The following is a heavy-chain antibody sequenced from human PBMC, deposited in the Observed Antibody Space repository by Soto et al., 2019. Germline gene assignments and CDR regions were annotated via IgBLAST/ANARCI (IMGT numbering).Heavy chain of an antibody. CDR2: ISYDGSNK. V-gene: IGHV3-30*18. Sequence: QVQLVESGGGVVQPGRSLRLSCAASGFTFSNYVMHWARQAPGKGLEWVAVISYDGSNKYYADSVRGRFTISRDNSKNTLFLQMNSLRPEDTAVYYCAKDQYQLIRRCYGLDVWGQGTTVTVSS. CDR1: GFTFSNYV. D-gene: IGHD2-2*01. CDR3: AKDQYQLIRRCYGLDV. J-gene: IGHJ6*02.